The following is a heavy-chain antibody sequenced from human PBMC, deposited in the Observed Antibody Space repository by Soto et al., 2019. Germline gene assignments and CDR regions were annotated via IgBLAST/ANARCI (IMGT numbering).Heavy chain of an antibody. CDR3: ARRLTTTVTAMGY. Sequence: GGSLRLSCKGSGFTFSSFAIQWVRQAPGKGLEWVAAISDDGTNKYTADSVKGRFTISRDNSRNTAYLQVNSLRIEDTAVYYCARRLTTTVTAMGYWGQGTPVTVSS. V-gene: IGHV3-30*04. CDR1: GFTFSSFA. J-gene: IGHJ4*02. D-gene: IGHD2-21*02. CDR2: ISDDGTNK.